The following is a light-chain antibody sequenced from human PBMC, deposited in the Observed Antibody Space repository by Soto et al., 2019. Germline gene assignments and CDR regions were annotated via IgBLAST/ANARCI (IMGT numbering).Light chain of an antibody. Sequence: DIQMTQSPSTLSASVVDRVTITCRASQSISTWLAWYQQKPGKAPKLLIYDASSLESGVPSRFSDSGSGTEFTLTIISLQPEDFASYYCQQYNSYSTFGQGTKVDIK. CDR1: QSISTW. CDR2: DAS. CDR3: QQYNSYST. V-gene: IGKV1-5*01. J-gene: IGKJ1*01.